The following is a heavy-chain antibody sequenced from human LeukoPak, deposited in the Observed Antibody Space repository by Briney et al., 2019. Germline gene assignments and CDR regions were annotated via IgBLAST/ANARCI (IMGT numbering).Heavy chain of an antibody. D-gene: IGHD5-12*01. CDR3: ARDWLRLGY. V-gene: IGHV3-48*03. CDR2: ISSSGSAK. Sequence: GGSLRLSCAASGFTVSSYEMNWVRQAPGKGLGWVSYISSSGSAKFYADSVKGRFTISRDNAKNSLHLQMNSLKAEDTAVYYCARDWLRLGYWGQGTLVTVSS. J-gene: IGHJ4*02. CDR1: GFTVSSYE.